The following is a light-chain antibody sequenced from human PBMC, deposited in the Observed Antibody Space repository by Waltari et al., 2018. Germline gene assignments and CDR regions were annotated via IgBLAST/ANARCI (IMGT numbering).Light chain of an antibody. J-gene: IGLJ3*02. CDR3: AAWDDSLSGWV. V-gene: IGLV1-47*01. CDR1: SSNIGSNY. CDR2: RNN. Sequence: QSVLTQPTSASGTPGQRVTISCSGSSSNIGSNYVYWYQQLPGTAPKLLIYRNNQRPSGVPDRFSGSKPGTSASLAISGLRSEDEADYYCAAWDDSLSGWVFGGGTKLTVL.